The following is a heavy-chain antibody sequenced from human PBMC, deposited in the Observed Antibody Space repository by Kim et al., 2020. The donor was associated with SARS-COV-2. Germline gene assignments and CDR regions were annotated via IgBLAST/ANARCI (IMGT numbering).Heavy chain of an antibody. CDR2: ISSNGGST. J-gene: IGHJ4*02. Sequence: GGSLRLSCSASGFTFSSYAMHWVRQAPGKGLEYVSAISSNGGSTYYADSVKGRFTISRDNSKNTLYLQMSSLGAEDTAVYYCVKVPNEEYYYDSSGYPFAYGGEGAIGTVSS. D-gene: IGHD3-22*01. V-gene: IGHV3-64D*09. CDR3: VKVPNEEYYYDSSGYPFAY. CDR1: GFTFSSYA.